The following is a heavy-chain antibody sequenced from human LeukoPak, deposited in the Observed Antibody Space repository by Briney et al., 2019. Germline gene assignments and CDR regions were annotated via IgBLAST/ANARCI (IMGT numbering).Heavy chain of an antibody. CDR2: ISSSGTTI. V-gene: IGHV3-48*03. J-gene: IGHJ4*02. CDR1: GFSFSVYE. Sequence: GGSLRLSCTASGFSFSVYEMHWVRQAPGKGLEWISDISSSGTTIYYADSVKGRFTISRDNAKNSLYLQMNSLRAEDTAVYYCATLTVATSFDYWGQGTLVTVSS. D-gene: IGHD5-12*01. CDR3: ATLTVATSFDY.